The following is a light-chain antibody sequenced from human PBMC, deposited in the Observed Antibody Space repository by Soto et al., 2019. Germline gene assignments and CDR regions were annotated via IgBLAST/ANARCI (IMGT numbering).Light chain of an antibody. CDR3: QQSYSLPPT. J-gene: IGKJ2*01. CDR1: QFISTY. V-gene: IGKV1-39*01. Sequence: DIQMTQSPSSLSASVGDRVTIPCRSSQFISTYLSWYQQKPGKAPKLLIYATSSLQSGVPSRFSGSGSGTDFTLTISSLQPEDFATYYCQQSYSLPPTVGQGTKVDSK. CDR2: ATS.